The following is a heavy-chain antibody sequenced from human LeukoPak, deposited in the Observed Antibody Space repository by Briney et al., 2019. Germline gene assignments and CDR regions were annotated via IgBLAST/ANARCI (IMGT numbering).Heavy chain of an antibody. Sequence: PGGSLRLSCAASGFTFSSYAMSWVRQAPGKGLEWVSAISGSGGSTYYADSVKGRFTISRDNSKNTLYLQMNSLRAEDTAVYYCASMVVAAVTNWFDPWGQGTLVTVSS. V-gene: IGHV3-23*01. CDR1: GFTFSSYA. CDR2: ISGSGGST. D-gene: IGHD2-15*01. J-gene: IGHJ5*02. CDR3: ASMVVAAVTNWFDP.